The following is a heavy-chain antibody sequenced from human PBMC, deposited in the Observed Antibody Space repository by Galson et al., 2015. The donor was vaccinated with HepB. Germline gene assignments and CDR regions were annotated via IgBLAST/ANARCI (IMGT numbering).Heavy chain of an antibody. CDR1: GFTFSTYW. Sequence: SLRLSCAASGFTFSTYWMNWVRQAPGKGLEWVANINQDGGEKYSVDSVKGRFTVSRDSAKNSLYLQMNSLRAEDTAVYYCGRGNWNYVNFWGQGTLVTVSS. V-gene: IGHV3-7*03. D-gene: IGHD1-7*01. CDR2: INQDGGEK. J-gene: IGHJ4*02. CDR3: GRGNWNYVNF.